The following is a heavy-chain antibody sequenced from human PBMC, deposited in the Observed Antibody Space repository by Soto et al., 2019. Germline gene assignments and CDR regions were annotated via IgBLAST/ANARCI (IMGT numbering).Heavy chain of an antibody. CDR1: GGPVSTHSSS. D-gene: IGHD2-2*03. V-gene: IGHV4-39*01. CDR2: IYSTQST. Sequence: SETLSLTCTLSGGPVSTHSSSWAGIRHSPGKGLERIRTIYSTQSTYYHPSLLSRPTISVDTSMNDFSLRLSSVTAADTAVYYCARLNGYCVSTSCNGYYGMDIWGRGTTVS. J-gene: IGHJ6*02. CDR3: ARLNGYCVSTSCNGYYGMDI.